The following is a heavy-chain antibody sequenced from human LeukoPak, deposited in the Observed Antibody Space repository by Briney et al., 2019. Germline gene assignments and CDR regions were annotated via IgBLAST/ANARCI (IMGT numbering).Heavy chain of an antibody. Sequence: ASVKVSCKASGYTFTNYRMIWVRQAPGQGLECMGWINTNTGNPTYAQGFTGRFLFSLDTSVGTTYLQIISLKTEDTAVYYCARGGYSRGQGSPFDYWGQGTLVTVSS. J-gene: IGHJ4*02. CDR1: GYTFTNYR. CDR3: ARGGYSRGQGSPFDY. CDR2: INTNTGNP. V-gene: IGHV7-4-1*02. D-gene: IGHD6-19*01.